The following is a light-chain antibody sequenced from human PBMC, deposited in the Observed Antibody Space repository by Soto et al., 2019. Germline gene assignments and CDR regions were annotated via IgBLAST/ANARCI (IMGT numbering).Light chain of an antibody. V-gene: IGKV3-20*01. J-gene: IGKJ1*01. CDR2: GAS. CDR1: QSVRSSY. Sequence: EIVLTQSPGTLSLSTGERATLSCRASQSVRSSYLAWYQQKPGQAPRLLIYGASSRATGIPDRFSGSGSGTYFTLTVSRLEPEDFAVYYCQQYGSSPPRTFGQGTKAEIK. CDR3: QQYGSSPPRT.